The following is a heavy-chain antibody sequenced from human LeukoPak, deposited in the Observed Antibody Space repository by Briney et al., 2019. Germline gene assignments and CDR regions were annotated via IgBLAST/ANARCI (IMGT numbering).Heavy chain of an antibody. D-gene: IGHD2-2*02. J-gene: IGHJ6*03. Sequence: GGSLRLSCAASGFTFSSYSMNWVRQAPGKGLEWVSSISSSSSYIYYADSVKGRFTISRDNAKNSLYLQMNSLRAEDTAVYYCARVALEVVPAAINYYYYMDVWGKGTTVTVSS. CDR1: GFTFSSYS. CDR2: ISSSSSYI. CDR3: ARVALEVVPAAINYYYYMDV. V-gene: IGHV3-21*01.